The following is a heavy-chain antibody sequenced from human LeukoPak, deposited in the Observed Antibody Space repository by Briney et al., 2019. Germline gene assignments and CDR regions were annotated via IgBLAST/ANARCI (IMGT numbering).Heavy chain of an antibody. D-gene: IGHD3-22*01. CDR3: ARDERTDSSYYYYGMDV. J-gene: IGHJ6*02. Sequence: ASVKVSCKASGYTFTSYGISWVRQAPGQGLEWMGWISTYNGNTNYAQKLQGRVTMTTDTSTSTAYMELRSLRSDDTAVYYCARDERTDSSYYYYGMDVWGRGTTVTVSS. V-gene: IGHV1-18*01. CDR1: GYTFTSYG. CDR2: ISTYNGNT.